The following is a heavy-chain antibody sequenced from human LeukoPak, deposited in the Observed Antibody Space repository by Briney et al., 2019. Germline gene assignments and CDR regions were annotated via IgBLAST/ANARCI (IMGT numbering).Heavy chain of an antibody. CDR2: TSAYNGNT. J-gene: IGHJ5*02. CDR3: ARGNAGYSSGWPRFDP. Sequence: ASVKVSCKASGYTFTSYYMHWVRQAPGQGLEWMGWTSAYNGNTNYAQKLQGRVTMTTDTSTSTAYMERRSLRSDDTAVYYCARGNAGYSSGWPRFDPWGQGTLVTVSS. D-gene: IGHD6-19*01. V-gene: IGHV1-18*04. CDR1: GYTFTSYY.